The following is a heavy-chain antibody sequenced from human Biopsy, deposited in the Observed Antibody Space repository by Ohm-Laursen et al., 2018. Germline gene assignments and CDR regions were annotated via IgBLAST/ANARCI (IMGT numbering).Heavy chain of an antibody. V-gene: IGHV4-59*07. J-gene: IGHJ4*01. D-gene: IGHD3-22*01. CDR1: DGSISGYY. Sequence: SDTLSLTCTVSDGSISGYYWSWIRQAPGKGLEWIGIIYYTGKTKSNPSLKSRLTMSVDASKNQFSLNLTTVTTADTAVYYCAKNSGYSHDYWGPGILVTVPS. CDR2: IYYTGKT. CDR3: AKNSGYSHDY.